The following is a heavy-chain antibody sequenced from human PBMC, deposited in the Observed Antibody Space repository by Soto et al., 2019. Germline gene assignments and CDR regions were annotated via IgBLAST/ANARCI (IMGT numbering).Heavy chain of an antibody. D-gene: IGHD2-8*01. CDR3: ARGDSTDCSKGVCSFFYNHDMDV. J-gene: IGHJ6*02. V-gene: IGHV1-2*04. CDR1: GYSFTDYH. CDR2: INPKSGGT. Sequence: ASVKVSCKATGYSFTDYHIHWVRQAPGQGLEWLGRINPKSGGTSTAQKFQGWVTMTTDTSISTASMELTRLTSDDTAIYYCARGDSTDCSKGVCSFFYNHDMDVWGQGTTVTVSS.